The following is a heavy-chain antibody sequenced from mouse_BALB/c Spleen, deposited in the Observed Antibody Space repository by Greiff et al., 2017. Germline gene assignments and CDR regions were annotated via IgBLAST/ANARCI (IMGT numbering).Heavy chain of an antibody. CDR1: GYTFTDYN. V-gene: IGHV1S29*02. J-gene: IGHJ2*01. D-gene: IGHD2-14*01. Sequence: VKLQQSGPELVKPGASVKISCKASGYTFTDYNMHWVKQSHGKSLEWIGYIYPYNGGTGYNQKFKSKATLTVDNSSSAAYMELRSLTSEDSAVYYCARGGYRDDGKDYLDYWGQGTTLTVSS. CDR3: ARGGYRDDGKDYLDY. CDR2: IYPYNGGT.